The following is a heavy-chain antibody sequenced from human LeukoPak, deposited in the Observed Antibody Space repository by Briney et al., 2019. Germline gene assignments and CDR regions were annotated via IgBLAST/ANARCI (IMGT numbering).Heavy chain of an antibody. J-gene: IGHJ6*03. D-gene: IGHD6-6*01. Sequence: SETLSLTCTVSGGSITSSGHYWGWIRQPPGKGLEWIGSIYHSGSTYYNPSLKSRVTISVDTSKNQFSLKVSSVTAADTAVYYCARQSIAARGYYYYMDVWGKGTTVTVSS. V-gene: IGHV4-39*01. CDR3: ARQSIAARGYYYYMDV. CDR2: IYHSGST. CDR1: GGSITSSGHY.